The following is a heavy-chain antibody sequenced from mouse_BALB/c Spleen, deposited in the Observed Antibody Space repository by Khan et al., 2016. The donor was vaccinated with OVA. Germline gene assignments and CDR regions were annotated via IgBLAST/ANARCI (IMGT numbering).Heavy chain of an antibody. CDR2: IYPGSGST. J-gene: IGHJ2*01. CDR1: GYNFTSYW. V-gene: IGHV1-55*01. Sequence: QVQLQQPGAELVKPGTSVKLSCKASGYNFTSYWINWVKLRPGQGLEWIGDIYPGSGSTKYNEKFKSKATLTVDTSSITAYMQLSSLASEDSSLYYCARRNYYGTVLFDYWGQGTTLTVSS. D-gene: IGHD1-1*01. CDR3: ARRNYYGTVLFDY.